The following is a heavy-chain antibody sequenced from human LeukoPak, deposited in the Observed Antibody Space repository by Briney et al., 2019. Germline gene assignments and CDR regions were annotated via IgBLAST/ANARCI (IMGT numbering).Heavy chain of an antibody. Sequence: ASVKVSCKASGYTFIDHYFHWVRQAPGQGLEWMGWINPNSGGTNYAQKFQGRVTMTRDTSISTAYMELSRLRSDDTAVYYCAREGGDSEFDPWGQGTLVTVSS. V-gene: IGHV1-2*02. CDR3: AREGGDSEFDP. D-gene: IGHD3-16*01. CDR1: GYTFIDHY. J-gene: IGHJ5*02. CDR2: INPNSGGT.